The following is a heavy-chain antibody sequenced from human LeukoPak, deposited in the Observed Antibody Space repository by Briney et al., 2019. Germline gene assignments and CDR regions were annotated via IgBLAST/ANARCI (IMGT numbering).Heavy chain of an antibody. Sequence: SETLSLTCTVSGGSISSGSYCWSWIRQPAGKGLEWIGRIYTSGSTNYNPSLKSRVTISVDTSKNQFSLKLSSVTAADTAVYYCARDFGGSPYAYYYYMDVWGKGTTVTVSS. D-gene: IGHD1-26*01. V-gene: IGHV4-61*02. CDR3: ARDFGGSPYAYYYYMDV. CDR2: IYTSGST. CDR1: GGSISSGSYC. J-gene: IGHJ6*03.